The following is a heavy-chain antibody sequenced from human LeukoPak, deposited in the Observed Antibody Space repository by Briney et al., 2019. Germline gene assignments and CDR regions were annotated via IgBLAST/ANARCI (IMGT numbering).Heavy chain of an antibody. CDR1: GYTFTSYY. CDR3: ASAVVVVVAATRSGAFDI. V-gene: IGHV1-46*01. Sequence: PGGSLRLSCAASGYTFTSYYMHWVRQAPGQGLEWMGIINPSGGSTSYAQKFQGRVTMTRDMSTSTVYMELSSLRSEDTAVYYCASAVVVVVAATRSGAFDIWGQGTMVTVSS. J-gene: IGHJ3*02. D-gene: IGHD2-15*01. CDR2: INPSGGST.